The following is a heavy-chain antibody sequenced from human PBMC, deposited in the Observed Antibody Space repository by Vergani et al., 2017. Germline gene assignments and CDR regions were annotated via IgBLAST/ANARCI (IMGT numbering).Heavy chain of an antibody. J-gene: IGHJ4*02. CDR2: IYYSGRT. CDR1: GGSISSGGYY. Sequence: QVQLQESGPGLVKPSQTLSLTCTVSGGSISSGGYYWSWIRQHPGKGLEWIGYIYYSGRTNYNPSLKSRVNISLDTSKNQFSLRLRSVTAADTAVYYCMSWYFDTNFDYWGQGALVTVSS. D-gene: IGHD6-13*01. CDR3: MSWYFDTNFDY. V-gene: IGHV4-31*03.